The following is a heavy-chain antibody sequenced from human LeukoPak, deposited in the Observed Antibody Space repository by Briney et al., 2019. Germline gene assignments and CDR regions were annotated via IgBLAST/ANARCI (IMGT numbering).Heavy chain of an antibody. CDR2: IKQDGSDK. J-gene: IGHJ4*02. CDR3: ARIGIANYHDSSGYFDY. CDR1: GFTCSGYW. D-gene: IGHD3-22*01. V-gene: IGHV3-7*01. Sequence: WGSLRRSCAASGFTCSGYWMSWVRQGPGKGLKWVAHIKQDGSDKFYVVPGRGRFTTSRDHAKNSLYLQMNSLRAEDTAVYYCARIGIANYHDSSGYFDYWGQGTLVTVSS.